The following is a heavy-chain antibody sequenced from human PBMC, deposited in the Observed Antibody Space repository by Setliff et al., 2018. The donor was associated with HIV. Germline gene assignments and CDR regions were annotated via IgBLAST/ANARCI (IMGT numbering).Heavy chain of an antibody. D-gene: IGHD2-2*01. CDR3: AREAPADSSSTSYYFDY. J-gene: IGHJ4*02. CDR1: GGSITNTNYY. Sequence: KPSETLSLTCTVSGGSITNTNYYWGWIRQPPGKGLEWIGAIYYSGNTYYNPSLKSRVTMSVDTSKNQFSLNLRSVTAADTAVYYCAREAPADSSSTSYYFDYWGQGTLVTVSS. V-gene: IGHV4-39*01. CDR2: IYYSGNT.